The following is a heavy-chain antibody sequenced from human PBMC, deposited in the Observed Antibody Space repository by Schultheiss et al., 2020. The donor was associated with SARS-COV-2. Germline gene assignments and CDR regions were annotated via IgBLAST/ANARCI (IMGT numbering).Heavy chain of an antibody. Sequence: SQTLSLTCTVSGGSISSGDYYWSWIRQPPGRGLEWIGSMCHTGYTYHNPSLRSRVSISLDTSKNQFSLKLTSVTAADTAVYYCARERTPWDYSNYVVEDYWGQGTLVTVSS. CDR2: MCHTGYT. CDR1: GGSISSGDYY. D-gene: IGHD4-11*01. CDR3: ARERTPWDYSNYVVEDY. V-gene: IGHV4-30-4*01. J-gene: IGHJ4*02.